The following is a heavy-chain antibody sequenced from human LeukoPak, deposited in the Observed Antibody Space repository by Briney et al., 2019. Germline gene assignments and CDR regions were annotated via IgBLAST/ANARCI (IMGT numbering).Heavy chain of an antibody. CDR1: GFTFNKYA. D-gene: IGHD2-15*01. J-gene: IGHJ5*02. CDR3: TRGPYCSGGSCYSLGEFDP. Sequence: GSLRLSCAASGFTFNKYAMSWVRQAPGKGLEWVSGISGSGNNTYYADSAKGRITISRDNSKNTLYLQMNSLRAEDTAVYYCTRGPYCSGGSCYSLGEFDPWGQGTLVTVSS. CDR2: ISGSGNNT. V-gene: IGHV3-23*01.